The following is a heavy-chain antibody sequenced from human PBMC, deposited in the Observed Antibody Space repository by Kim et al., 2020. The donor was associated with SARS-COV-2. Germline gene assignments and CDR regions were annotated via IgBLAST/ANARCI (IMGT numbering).Heavy chain of an antibody. D-gene: IGHD5-12*01. V-gene: IGHV3-23*01. CDR3: AKDLGSGYDHGGFYFDY. Sequence: GGSLRLSCAASGFTFSSYAMSWVRQAPGKGLEWVSAISGSGGSTYYADSVKGRFTISRDNSKNTLYLQMNSLRAEDTAVYYCAKDLGSGYDHGGFYFDYWGQGTLVTVSS. CDR2: ISGSGGST. J-gene: IGHJ4*02. CDR1: GFTFSSYA.